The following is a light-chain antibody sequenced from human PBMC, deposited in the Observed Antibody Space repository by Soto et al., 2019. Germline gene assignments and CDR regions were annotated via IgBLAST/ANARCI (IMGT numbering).Light chain of an antibody. Sequence: EIVLTQSLGTLSLSPGERATISCGARQSISSNYLAWYQQKPGQAPRLLIYGASSRATGIPDRFSGSGSGTDFTLTIRRLEPEDFAVYYCQHYGSSLSITFGQGTRLEIK. V-gene: IGKV3-20*01. CDR2: GAS. CDR3: QHYGSSLSIT. J-gene: IGKJ5*01. CDR1: QSISSNY.